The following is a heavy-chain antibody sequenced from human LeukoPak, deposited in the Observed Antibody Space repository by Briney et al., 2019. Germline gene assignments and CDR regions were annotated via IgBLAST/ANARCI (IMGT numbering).Heavy chain of an antibody. CDR1: GGSFSSYA. D-gene: IGHD3-10*01. CDR2: IIPIFGTA. V-gene: IGHV1-69*01. Sequence: SVKVSCKASGGSFSSYAISWVRQAPGQGLEWMGGIIPIFGTANYAQKFQGRVTITADESTSTAYMELSSLRSEDTAVYYCARDLTMVRGGYEDWGQGTLVTVSS. J-gene: IGHJ4*02. CDR3: ARDLTMVRGGYED.